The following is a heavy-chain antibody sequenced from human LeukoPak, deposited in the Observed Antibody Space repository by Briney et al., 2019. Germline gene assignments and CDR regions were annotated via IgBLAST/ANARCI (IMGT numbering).Heavy chain of an antibody. V-gene: IGHV4-34*01. D-gene: IGHD2-21*02. Sequence: SETLSLTCAVSGGSISSGGYYWSWIRQPPGKGLEWIGEINHSGSTNYNPSLKSRVTISVDTSKNQFSLKLSSVTAADTAVYYCAGTYCGGDCYSWVDLYFDYWGQGTLVTVSS. CDR2: INHSGST. CDR3: AGTYCGGDCYSWVDLYFDY. J-gene: IGHJ4*02. CDR1: GGSISSGGYY.